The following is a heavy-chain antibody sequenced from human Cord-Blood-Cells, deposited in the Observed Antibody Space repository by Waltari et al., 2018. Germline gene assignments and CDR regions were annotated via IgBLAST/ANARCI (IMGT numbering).Heavy chain of an antibody. CDR1: GGSISSSSYY. V-gene: IGHV4-39*01. D-gene: IGHD6-6*01. Sequence: QLQLQESGPGLVKPSETLHLTCTVPGGSISSSSYYWGWIAQPPGKGLEWIGSIYYSGSTYYNPSLKSRVTISVDTSKNQFSLKLSSVTAADTAVYYCARQYSSSSRYFDYWGQGTLVTVSS. J-gene: IGHJ4*02. CDR2: IYYSGST. CDR3: ARQYSSSSRYFDY.